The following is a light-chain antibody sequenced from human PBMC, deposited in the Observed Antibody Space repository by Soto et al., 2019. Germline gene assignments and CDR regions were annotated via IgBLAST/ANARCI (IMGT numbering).Light chain of an antibody. CDR3: ASYAGNNVL. CDR1: SSDIGGYNY. CDR2: EVT. V-gene: IGLV2-8*01. Sequence: QSVLTQPPSASGSPGQSVAISCTGTSSDIGGYNYVSWYQQHSGKAPKLIIYEVTRRPSGVPDRFSGSKSGSTASLTVSGLHAEDEADYYCASYAGNNVLFGGGTKPTVL. J-gene: IGLJ2*01.